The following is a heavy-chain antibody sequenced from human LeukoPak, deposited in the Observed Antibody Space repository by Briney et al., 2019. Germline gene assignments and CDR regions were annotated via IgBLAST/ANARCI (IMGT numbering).Heavy chain of an antibody. D-gene: IGHD3-10*01. CDR3: AREADGRYYYGSGTYYYMDV. Sequence: GGSLRLSCAASGFTFSNYGMHWVHQAPGKGLEWVAFIRSDGINKYHADSVKGRFTISRDNAKNSLYLQMNSLRAEDTAVYYCAREADGRYYYGSGTYYYMDVWGKGTTVTISS. CDR1: GFTFSNYG. J-gene: IGHJ6*03. CDR2: IRSDGINK. V-gene: IGHV3-30*02.